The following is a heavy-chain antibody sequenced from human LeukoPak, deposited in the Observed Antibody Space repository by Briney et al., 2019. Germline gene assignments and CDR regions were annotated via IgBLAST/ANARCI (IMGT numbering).Heavy chain of an antibody. Sequence: ESGPTLVNPTQTLTLTCAFSGFSFTTSGVSVAWIRQPPGKALEWLALLYWDGDSRYSLSLKNRLTITKDTAKNQVVLTMTNMDPVDTATYFCAHSLGRRKDYYYMDVWGKGTTVTVSS. CDR3: AHSLGRRKDYYYMDV. CDR1: GFSFTTSGVS. CDR2: LYWDGDS. D-gene: IGHD7-27*01. V-gene: IGHV2-5*02. J-gene: IGHJ6*03.